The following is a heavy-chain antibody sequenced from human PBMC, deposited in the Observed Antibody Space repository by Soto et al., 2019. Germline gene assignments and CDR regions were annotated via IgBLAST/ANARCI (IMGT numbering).Heavy chain of an antibody. CDR1: GFSLSDARVG. Sequence: QVTLKESGPVLVKPTETLTLTCTVSGFSLSDARVGVSWLRQPPGKALEWLAHIFSNDEKTYSTSLRSRLTISRDTSKSQVVLTMTNMDPVDTATYYCARRTSGGGFDLWWFDPWGQGILVTVSS. CDR3: ARRTSGGGFDLWWFDP. V-gene: IGHV2-26*01. CDR2: IFSNDEK. J-gene: IGHJ5*02. D-gene: IGHD5-12*01.